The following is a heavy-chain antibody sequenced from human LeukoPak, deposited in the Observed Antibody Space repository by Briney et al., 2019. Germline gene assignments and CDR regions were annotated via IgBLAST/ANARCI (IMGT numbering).Heavy chain of an antibody. CDR3: AKDRYCSGGSCYADALDI. J-gene: IGHJ3*02. V-gene: IGHV3-23*01. Sequence: GGSLRLSCAASGFTFSSYAMNWVRQAPGKGLEWVSGLSAGGGSTYYVDSVKGRFTISRDNSENILYLEMNSLRVEDTAVYYCAKDRYCSGGSCYADALDIWGQGTLVTVSS. CDR1: GFTFSSYA. D-gene: IGHD2-15*01. CDR2: LSAGGGST.